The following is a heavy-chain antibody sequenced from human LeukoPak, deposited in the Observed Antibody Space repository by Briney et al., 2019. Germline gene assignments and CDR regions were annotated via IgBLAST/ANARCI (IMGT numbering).Heavy chain of an antibody. Sequence: PAETLSLTCTVSGGSIISGDYYWSWIRQPPGKGLEWIGYFYYSGSTYYNPSLKSRVTISVDTSKNQFSLKLSSVTAADTAVYYCAREPITMVRGVIVYYGMDVWGQGTTVTVSS. D-gene: IGHD3-10*01. J-gene: IGHJ6*02. CDR2: FYYSGST. CDR3: AREPITMVRGVIVYYGMDV. V-gene: IGHV4-30-4*01. CDR1: GGSIISGDYY.